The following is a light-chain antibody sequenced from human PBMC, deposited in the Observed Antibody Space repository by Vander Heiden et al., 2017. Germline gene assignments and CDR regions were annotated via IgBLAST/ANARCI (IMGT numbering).Light chain of an antibody. V-gene: IGLV2-14*01. CDR2: DVS. CDR1: GSDIGTYDY. Sequence: QSAPTQPASVSGPPGPSITISCTGTGSDIGTYDYVYGYQQHPGKAPKLLIYDVSNRTSGVSDRFSGSKSGNTASLTISGLQAEDEADYYCSSHTSTSTRGIFGGGTKLTVL. J-gene: IGLJ2*01. CDR3: SSHTSTSTRGI.